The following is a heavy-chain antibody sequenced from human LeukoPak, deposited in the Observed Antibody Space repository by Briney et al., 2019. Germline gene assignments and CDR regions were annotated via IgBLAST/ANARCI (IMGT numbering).Heavy chain of an antibody. CDR3: ANADYDFWSGYNY. CDR1: GFTVSSNY. CDR2: IYSGGST. J-gene: IGHJ4*02. D-gene: IGHD3-3*01. Sequence: GGSLRLSCAASGFTVSSNYMSWVRQAPGKGLEWVSVIYSGGSTYYADSVKGRFTISRDNSKNTLYLQMNSLRAEDTAVYYCANADYDFWSGYNYWGQGTLVTVSS. V-gene: IGHV3-53*01.